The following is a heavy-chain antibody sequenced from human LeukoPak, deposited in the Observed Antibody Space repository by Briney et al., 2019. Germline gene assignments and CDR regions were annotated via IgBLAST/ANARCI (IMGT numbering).Heavy chain of an antibody. CDR2: ISGSGGST. Sequence: GGSLRLSCAASGFTFSSYAMSWVRQAPGKGLEWVSAISGSGGSTYYADSMKGRFTISRDNSKNTLYLQMNSLRAEDTAVYYCANYHGGPHSWYYYMDVWGKGTTVTVSS. V-gene: IGHV3-23*01. CDR1: GFTFSSYA. CDR3: ANYHGGPHSWYYYMDV. D-gene: IGHD3-16*01. J-gene: IGHJ6*03.